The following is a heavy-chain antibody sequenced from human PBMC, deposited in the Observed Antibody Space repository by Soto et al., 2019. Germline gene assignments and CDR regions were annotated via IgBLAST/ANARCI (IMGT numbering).Heavy chain of an antibody. D-gene: IGHD5-12*01. V-gene: IGHV3-9*01. CDR3: TKGGYDLIYYFGMDV. CDR1: GFTFHEYA. J-gene: IGHJ6*02. Sequence: EVQLIESGGGWVQPGTSLRVSCVASGFTFHEYAIHWVRQAPGKGLEWVSGISSDGDTIGYADSVQGRFTVFRDNAKNSLYLKMNSLRAEDTALYYCTKGGYDLIYYFGMDVWGQGTTVTVSS. CDR2: ISSDGDTI.